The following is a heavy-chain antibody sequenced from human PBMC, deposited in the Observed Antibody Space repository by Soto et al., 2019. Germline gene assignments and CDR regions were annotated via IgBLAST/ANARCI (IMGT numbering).Heavy chain of an antibody. J-gene: IGHJ4*02. CDR3: ARRYGDPSSSAGFDY. CDR2: ISTYSGKT. CDR1: GYTFSNYG. D-gene: IGHD2-21*02. V-gene: IGHV1-18*01. Sequence: QVQLVQSGTEVKRPGASVKVSCKASGYTFSNYGVSWMRQAPGQGLEWMGSISTYSGKTNYVQSLQGRVTMTTDTSTTTAYLDLRSLRPDDTAIYYCARRYGDPSSSAGFDYWGQGTLVTVSS.